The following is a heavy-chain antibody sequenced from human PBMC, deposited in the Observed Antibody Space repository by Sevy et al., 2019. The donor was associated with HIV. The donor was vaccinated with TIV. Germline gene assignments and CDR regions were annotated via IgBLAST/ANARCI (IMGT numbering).Heavy chain of an antibody. V-gene: IGHV1-8*01. CDR1: GYTFNLLD. D-gene: IGHD3-10*01. CDR2: MNPNIGST. Sequence: ASVKVSCKASGYTFNLLDINWVRQAPGQGPEWMGWMNPNIGSTGYAQKFQGRVTMTRDTSISTAYMELGSLTSEDTAVYYCARGIQAGVDYWGQGTLVTVSS. CDR3: ARGIQAGVDY. J-gene: IGHJ4*02.